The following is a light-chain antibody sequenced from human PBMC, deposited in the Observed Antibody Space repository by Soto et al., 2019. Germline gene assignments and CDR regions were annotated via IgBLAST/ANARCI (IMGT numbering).Light chain of an antibody. Sequence: QSALTQPASVSGSPGQSITISCTGTSSDVGGYNYVSWYHQHPGKAPKFMIYDVSNRPSGVSTRFSGSTSGNTASLTISGLQAEDEDDYYCNSYTTSNTRQIVFGTGTKVTVL. CDR1: SSDVGGYNY. CDR3: NSYTTSNTRQIV. V-gene: IGLV2-14*01. J-gene: IGLJ1*01. CDR2: DVS.